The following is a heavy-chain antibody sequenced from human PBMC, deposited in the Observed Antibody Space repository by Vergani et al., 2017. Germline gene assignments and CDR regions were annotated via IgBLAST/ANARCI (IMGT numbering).Heavy chain of an antibody. CDR3: ARWGNEKRLDS. J-gene: IGHJ5*01. V-gene: IGHV3-33*01. CDR2: ILYDGSNK. CDR1: GFTFSSHG. D-gene: IGHD1-1*01. Sequence: QVHLVESEGGVVQPGRSLTLSCVASGFTFSSHGMHWVRQAPGMGLEWVAVILYDGSNKYYGDSVKGRFTISRDNSKNTLYLQMNSLRVEDTAVYYCARWGNEKRLDSWGQGTLVTVSS.